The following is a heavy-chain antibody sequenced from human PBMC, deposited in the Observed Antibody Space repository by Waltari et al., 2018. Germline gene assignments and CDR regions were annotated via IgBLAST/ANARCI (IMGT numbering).Heavy chain of an antibody. V-gene: IGHV3-30-3*01. J-gene: IGHJ3*02. CDR2: ISYDGSNK. CDR1: GFTFSSYA. Sequence: QVQLVESGGGVVQPGRSLRLSCAASGFTFSSYAMHWVRPAPGKGLEWVAVISYDGSNKYYADSVKGRFTISRDNSKNTLYLQMNSLRAEDTAVYYCARDQGAPPWSAFDIWGQGTMVTVSS. CDR3: ARDQGAPPWSAFDI. D-gene: IGHD3-16*01.